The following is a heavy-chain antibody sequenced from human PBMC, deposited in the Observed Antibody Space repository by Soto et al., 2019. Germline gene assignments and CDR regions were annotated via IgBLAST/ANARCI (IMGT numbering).Heavy chain of an antibody. CDR2: ISHSGNT. Sequence: TSETLSLTCTVSGDSIISGYWSWIRQPPGKGLEWIGYISHSGNTNYNPSLRGRVTMSVDTPKNQFSLRLSSVTTADTAVYYCAGLRGYAGSPIDYWGQGTLVTVSS. CDR3: AGLRGYAGSPIDY. D-gene: IGHD2-15*01. J-gene: IGHJ4*02. V-gene: IGHV4-59*01. CDR1: GDSIISGY.